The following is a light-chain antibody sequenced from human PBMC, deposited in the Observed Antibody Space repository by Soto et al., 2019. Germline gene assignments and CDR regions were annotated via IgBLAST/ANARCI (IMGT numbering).Light chain of an antibody. Sequence: QSVLTQPASVSGSPGQSITISCTGTSSDVGGYNYVSWYQQHPGKAPKLMIYDVSNRPSGVSNRFSGSKSGNTASLTISGLQAEDEADYYCSSYTSGSGRLYVFGTGTKLTVL. V-gene: IGLV2-14*01. CDR1: SSDVGGYNY. J-gene: IGLJ1*01. CDR3: SSYTSGSGRLYV. CDR2: DVS.